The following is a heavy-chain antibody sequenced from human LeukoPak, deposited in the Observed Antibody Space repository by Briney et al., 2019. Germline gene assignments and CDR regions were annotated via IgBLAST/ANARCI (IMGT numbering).Heavy chain of an antibody. J-gene: IGHJ4*02. V-gene: IGHV1-69*13. Sequence: SVKVSCKASGGTFSSYAISWVRQAPGQGLEWMGGIIANVGTPNYAQKFQGRVTVSADESTNTIYLVVDSLRPDDTAVYYCARLVNWGPLGDYWGQGTLVTVSS. CDR1: GGTFSSYA. CDR2: IIANVGTP. CDR3: ARLVNWGPLGDY. D-gene: IGHD7-27*01.